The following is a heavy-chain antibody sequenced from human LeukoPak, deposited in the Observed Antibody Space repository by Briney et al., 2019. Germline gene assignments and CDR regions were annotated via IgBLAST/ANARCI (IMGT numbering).Heavy chain of an antibody. V-gene: IGHV4-34*01. D-gene: IGHD3-10*01. CDR1: GGSFSGYY. CDR3: ARGLRYYGSGSRFDY. CDR2: INHSGST. Sequence: SETLSLTCAVYGGSFSGYYWSWIRQPPGKGREWIGEINHSGSTNYNPSLKSRVTISVDTSKNQFSLKLSSVTAADTAVYYCARGLRYYGSGSRFDYWGQGTLVTVSS. J-gene: IGHJ4*02.